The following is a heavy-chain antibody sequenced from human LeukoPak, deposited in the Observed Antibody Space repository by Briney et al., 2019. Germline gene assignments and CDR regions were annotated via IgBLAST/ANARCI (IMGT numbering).Heavy chain of an antibody. D-gene: IGHD6-13*01. V-gene: IGHV6-1*01. Sequence: SQTLSLTCAISGDSVSSNSAAWNRIRQSPSRGLEWLGRTFYRSKWYNDYAVSVKSRITIDPDTSKNQFSLQLNSVTPEDTAVYYCARAPAGSSWPANLDCWGQGTLVTVSS. CDR2: TFYRSKWYN. CDR1: GDSVSSNSAA. J-gene: IGHJ4*02. CDR3: ARAPAGSSWPANLDC.